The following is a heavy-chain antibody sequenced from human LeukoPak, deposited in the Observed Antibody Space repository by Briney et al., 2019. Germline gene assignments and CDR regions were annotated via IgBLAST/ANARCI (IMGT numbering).Heavy chain of an antibody. J-gene: IGHJ4*02. CDR3: ARHLFGHVTYYFDF. CDR1: GGSLTSTHYF. Sequence: PSETLSLTCTVSGGSLTSTHYFWGWIRQPPGKGLEWIGSISHTGSTFYNPSLKSRVSISVDTSKSQFSLQLTSLTAADTAVYYCARHLFGHVTYYFDFWGQGSLVTVSS. V-gene: IGHV4-39*07. D-gene: IGHD2-21*02. CDR2: ISHTGST.